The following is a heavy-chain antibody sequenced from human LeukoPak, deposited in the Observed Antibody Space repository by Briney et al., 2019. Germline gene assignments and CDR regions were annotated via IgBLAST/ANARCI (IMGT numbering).Heavy chain of an antibody. D-gene: IGHD6-13*01. CDR1: GYTFTGYY. CDR2: INPNSGGT. CDR3: ARTIAAAGIVLRAFDI. V-gene: IGHV1-2*02. Sequence: ASVKVSCKASGYTFTGYYMHWVRQAPGQGLEWMGWINPNSGGTNYAQKFQGRVTMTRDTSISAAYMELSRLRSDDTAVYYCARTIAAAGIVLRAFDIWGQGTMVTVSS. J-gene: IGHJ3*02.